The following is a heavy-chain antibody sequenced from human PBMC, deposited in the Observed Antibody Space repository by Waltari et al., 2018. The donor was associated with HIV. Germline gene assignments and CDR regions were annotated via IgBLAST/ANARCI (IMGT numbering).Heavy chain of an antibody. CDR1: GGSVSSGTYY. V-gene: IGHV4-39*01. CDR3: ARLDMVKTFIDY. CDR2: IYYSGDN. D-gene: IGHD2-8*01. Sequence: QLLESGPGLVKSSETLSVTCTVSGGSVSSGTYYWGWIRQPPGKGLEWLGSIYYSGDNYYNPSFKSRVTMSVYTSKNQFSVRLESVTAADTALYFCARLDMVKTFIDYWGQGTLVTVSS. J-gene: IGHJ4*02.